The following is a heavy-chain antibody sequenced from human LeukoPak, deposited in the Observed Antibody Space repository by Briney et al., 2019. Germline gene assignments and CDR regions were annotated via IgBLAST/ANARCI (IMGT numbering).Heavy chain of an antibody. CDR2: ISGSGGST. J-gene: IGHJ4*02. D-gene: IGHD1-26*01. CDR1: GFTFSDYG. CDR3: ANQLHPARSGWELQVYFDY. V-gene: IGHV3-23*01. Sequence: GGSLRLSCAASGFTFSDYGMNWVRQSPGKGLEWVSAISGSGGSTYYADSVKGRFTISRDNSKNTLYLQMNSLRAEDTAVYYCANQLHPARSGWELQVYFDYWGQGTLVTVSS.